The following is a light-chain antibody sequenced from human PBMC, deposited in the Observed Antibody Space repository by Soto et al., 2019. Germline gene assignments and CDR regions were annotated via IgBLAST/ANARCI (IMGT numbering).Light chain of an antibody. V-gene: IGKV1-39*01. J-gene: IGKJ2*01. CDR2: AAS. CDR1: QSISSY. CDR3: QQSYSTPQT. Sequence: DIQMTQSPSSLSASVGDRVTITCRARQSISSYLNWYQQKPVKAPKLRIYAASSLQSGVPSRFSGSGSGTDFTLTISSLQPEDFATYYCQQSYSTPQTFGQGTQLEIK.